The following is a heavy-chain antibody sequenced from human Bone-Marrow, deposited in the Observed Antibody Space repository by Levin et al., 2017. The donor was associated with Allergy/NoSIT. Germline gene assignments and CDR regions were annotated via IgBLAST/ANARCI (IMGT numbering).Heavy chain of an antibody. Sequence: SQTLSLTCTVSGGSIRSYYWSWIRQPPGKGLEWIGYIYYSGSTNYNPSLKSRVTISVDTSKNQFSLKLSSVTAADTAVYYCARAPNSTRFDPWGQGTLVTVSS. V-gene: IGHV4-59*01. CDR3: ARAPNSTRFDP. CDR1: GGSIRSYY. CDR2: IYYSGST. J-gene: IGHJ5*02. D-gene: IGHD2/OR15-2a*01.